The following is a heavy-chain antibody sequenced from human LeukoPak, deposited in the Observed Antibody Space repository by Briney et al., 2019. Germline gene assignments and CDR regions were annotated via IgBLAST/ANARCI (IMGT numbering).Heavy chain of an antibody. CDR3: ASSSNGSSGWYYIGPRLYYYYGMDV. J-gene: IGHJ6*02. CDR2: IYYSGST. V-gene: IGHV4-59*12. Sequence: SETLSLTCTVSGGSISSYYWSWIRQPPGKGLEWIGYIYYSGSTNYNPSLKSRVTISVDTSKNQFSLKLSSVTAADTAVYYCASSSNGSSGWYYIGPRLYYYYGMDVWGQGTTVTVSS. D-gene: IGHD6-19*01. CDR1: GGSISSYY.